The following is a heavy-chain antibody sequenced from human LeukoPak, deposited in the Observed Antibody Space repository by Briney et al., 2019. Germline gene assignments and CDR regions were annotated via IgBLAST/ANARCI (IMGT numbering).Heavy chain of an antibody. D-gene: IGHD5-18*01. J-gene: IGHJ4*02. Sequence: GGSLRLSCAASGFTFNNAWMSWVRLAPGKGLEWVGRIKSKTDGGTEDYAAHVKGRFTISRDDSKNMVFLQMNSLKIADTALYFCATEADTAMALPKNWGQGTLVTVSS. CDR2: IKSKTDGGTE. CDR3: ATEADTAMALPKN. V-gene: IGHV3-15*01. CDR1: GFTFNNAW.